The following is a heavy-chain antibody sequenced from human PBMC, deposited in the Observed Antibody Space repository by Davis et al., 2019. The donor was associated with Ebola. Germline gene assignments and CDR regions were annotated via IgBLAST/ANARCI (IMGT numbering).Heavy chain of an antibody. CDR1: GFTFSSYA. D-gene: IGHD2-2*01. V-gene: IGHV3-30-3*01. J-gene: IGHJ4*02. CDR2: ISYDGSNK. CDR3: ARDRSTSFFDY. Sequence: PGGSLRLSCAASGFTFSSYAMHWVRQAPGKGLEWVAVISYDGSNKYYADSVKGRFTISRDNSKNKNTLYLEMNSLRAEDTAVYYCARDRSTSFFDYWGLGTLVTVSS.